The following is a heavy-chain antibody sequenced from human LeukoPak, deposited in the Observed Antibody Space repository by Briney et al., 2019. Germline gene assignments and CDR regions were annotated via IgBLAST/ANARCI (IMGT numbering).Heavy chain of an antibody. Sequence: ASVTVSCKVSGYTLTELSMHWVRQAPGKGLEWMGGFYPEDGETIYAQKFQGRVTMTEDTSTDTAYMELSSLRSEDTAVYYCATDRAVGATTESLPFDYWGQGTLVTVSS. J-gene: IGHJ4*02. D-gene: IGHD1-26*01. CDR2: FYPEDGET. V-gene: IGHV1-24*01. CDR3: ATDRAVGATTESLPFDY. CDR1: GYTLTELS.